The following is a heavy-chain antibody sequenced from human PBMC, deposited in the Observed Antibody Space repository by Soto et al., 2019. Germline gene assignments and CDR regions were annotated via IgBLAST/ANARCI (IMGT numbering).Heavy chain of an antibody. J-gene: IGHJ5*02. Sequence: QVQLVQSGAEVKKPGSSVKVSCKASGGTFSSYTISWVRQAPGQGLEWMGRIIPILGIANYAQKFQGRVTITADKSTSTAYMELSSLRSEDTAVYYCARNPPTMVQPSWFDPWGQGTLVTVSS. CDR2: IIPILGIA. V-gene: IGHV1-69*02. D-gene: IGHD3-10*01. CDR1: GGTFSSYT. CDR3: ARNPPTMVQPSWFDP.